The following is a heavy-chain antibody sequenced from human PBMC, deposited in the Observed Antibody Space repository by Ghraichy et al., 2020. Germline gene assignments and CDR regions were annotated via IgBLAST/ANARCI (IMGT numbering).Heavy chain of an antibody. J-gene: IGHJ4*02. D-gene: IGHD6-13*01. CDR1: GFTFSSYA. Sequence: GGSLRLSCAASGFTFSSYAMSWVRQAPGKGLEWVSAISGSGGSTYYADSVKGRFTISRDNSKNTLYLQMNSLRAEDTAVYYCAKRLGSSWYASDPRFDYWGQGTLVTVSS. CDR3: AKRLGSSWYASDPRFDY. CDR2: ISGSGGST. V-gene: IGHV3-23*01.